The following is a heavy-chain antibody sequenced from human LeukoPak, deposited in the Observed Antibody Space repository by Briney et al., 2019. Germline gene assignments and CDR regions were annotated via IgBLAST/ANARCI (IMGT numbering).Heavy chain of an antibody. CDR2: IYSGGST. CDR1: GFTVSSNY. D-gene: IGHD2-2*01. J-gene: IGHJ4*02. CDR3: ASPQRYCSTASCPRPLGY. Sequence: GGSLRLSCAASGFTVSSNYMSWVRQAPGKGLEWVSVIYSGGSTYYADSVKGRFTISRDNSKNTLYLQMNSLRAEDTAVYHCASPQRYCSTASCPRPLGYWGQGTLVTVSS. V-gene: IGHV3-66*01.